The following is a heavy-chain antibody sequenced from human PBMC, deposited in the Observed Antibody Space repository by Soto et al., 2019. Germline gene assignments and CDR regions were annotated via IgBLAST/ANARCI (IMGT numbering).Heavy chain of an antibody. CDR2: IHYNGRT. Sequence: SETLSLTCSVSGVSVSDYHWTWIRLTPKKELQWIGFIHYNGRTDSSPSLKSRVTISLDMSKNHVSLILKSVNIADSAIYYCAVCVVDCGGHTDPLDYWGQGIPVPGAS. J-gene: IGHJ4*02. CDR3: AVCVVDCGGHTDPLDY. CDR1: GVSVSDYH. V-gene: IGHV4-59*02. D-gene: IGHD2-21*01.